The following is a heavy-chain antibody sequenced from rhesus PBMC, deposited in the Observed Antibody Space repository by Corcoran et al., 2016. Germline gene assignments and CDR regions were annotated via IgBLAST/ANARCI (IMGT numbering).Heavy chain of an antibody. J-gene: IGHJ6*01. Sequence: EVQLVQSGAEVKKPGASVKISCKASGYTFTDYYLHWVRQAPGKGLEWMGRVDPEDGEAIHAQKFQDRVTITADTSTDTAYMELSSLRSEDTAVYYCATDGRRAHCSDSGCSSRYYGLDSWGQGVVVTVSS. D-gene: IGHD2-33*01. V-gene: IGHV1-111*02. CDR1: GYTFTDYY. CDR2: VDPEDGEA. CDR3: ATDGRRAHCSDSGCSSRYYGLDS.